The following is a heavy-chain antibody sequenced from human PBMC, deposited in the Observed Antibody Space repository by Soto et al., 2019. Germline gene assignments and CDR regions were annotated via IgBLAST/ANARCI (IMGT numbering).Heavy chain of an antibody. CDR1: GYTFVKYG. D-gene: IGHD3-3*02. Sequence: QVQLVQSGSEVKKPGASVKVSCKASGYTFVKYGISWVRQAPGQGPEWMAWISAENGDTYYAQKFQGRVIVTTETATDRGYLEVRSLRPDATAVYYCARMTATPLHLADDYYYYMDVWGKGPTVNVSS. J-gene: IGHJ6*03. V-gene: IGHV1-18*01. CDR2: ISAENGDT. CDR3: ARMTATPLHLADDYYYYMDV.